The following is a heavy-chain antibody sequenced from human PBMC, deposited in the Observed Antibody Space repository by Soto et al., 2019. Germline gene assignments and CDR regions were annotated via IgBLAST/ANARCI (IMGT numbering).Heavy chain of an antibody. CDR1: GYTFTSYD. V-gene: IGHV1-8*01. J-gene: IGHJ5*02. CDR2: MNPNSGNT. Sequence: QVQLVQSGAEVKKPGASVKVSCKASGYTFTSYDINWVRQAPGQGLEWMGWMNPNSGNTGYAQKFQGRVTMTSNTSISTAYIELRSLRSEDTAVYYGARGLSWFDPWGQGTLVTVSS. CDR3: ARGLSWFDP.